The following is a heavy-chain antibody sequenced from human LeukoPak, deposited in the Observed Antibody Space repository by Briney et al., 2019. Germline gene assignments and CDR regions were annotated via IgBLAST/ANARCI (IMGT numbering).Heavy chain of an antibody. V-gene: IGHV1-24*01. J-gene: IGHJ4*02. Sequence: ASVKVSCKVSGYTLTELSMHWVRQAPGKGLEWMGGFDPEDGETIYAQKFQGRVTMTEDTSTDTAYMELSSLRSEDTAVYYCATVSKGERRYSYEFDYWGQGTLVTVSS. D-gene: IGHD5-18*01. CDR1: GYTLTELS. CDR3: ATVSKGERRYSYEFDY. CDR2: FDPEDGET.